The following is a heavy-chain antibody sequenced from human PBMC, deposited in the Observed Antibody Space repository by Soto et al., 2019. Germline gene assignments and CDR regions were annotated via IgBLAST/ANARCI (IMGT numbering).Heavy chain of an antibody. Sequence: EVQLVESGGGLVQPGGSLRLSCAASGFTFSDHYMDWVRQTPGKGLEWVGRTRNKANSYTTEYAASGKGRFTISRDDSKNSLYLQMNSLKTENTAVYYCARPPYDSSGYYPNWGQGTLVTVSS. V-gene: IGHV3-72*01. J-gene: IGHJ4*02. D-gene: IGHD3-22*01. CDR2: TRNKANSYTT. CDR1: GFTFSDHY. CDR3: ARPPYDSSGYYPN.